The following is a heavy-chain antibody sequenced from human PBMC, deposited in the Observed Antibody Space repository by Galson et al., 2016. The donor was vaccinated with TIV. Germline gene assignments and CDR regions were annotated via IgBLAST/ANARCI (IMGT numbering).Heavy chain of an antibody. Sequence: SVKVSCKASGYSFSTYDINWVRQAPGQGLEWMGWMNPNSGNTGYSQKFRGRVTMTRNTSERTAYTELSSLTSEDTAVYYCARSGDYGDYWGQGTLVTVSS. J-gene: IGHJ4*02. CDR3: ARSGDYGDY. CDR2: MNPNSGNT. V-gene: IGHV1-8*01. CDR1: GYSFSTYD. D-gene: IGHD4-17*01.